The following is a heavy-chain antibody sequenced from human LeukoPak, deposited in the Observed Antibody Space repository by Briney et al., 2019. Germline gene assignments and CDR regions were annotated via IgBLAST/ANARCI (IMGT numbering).Heavy chain of an antibody. CDR2: IIPIFGTA. CDR1: GGTFSSYA. Sequence: GASVKVSCKASGGTFSSYAISWVLQAPGQGLEWMGGIIPIFGTANYAQKFQGRVTITTDESTSTAYMELSSLRSEDTAVYYCARDGYSSGWAYFDYWGQGTLVTVSS. V-gene: IGHV1-69*05. D-gene: IGHD6-19*01. J-gene: IGHJ4*02. CDR3: ARDGYSSGWAYFDY.